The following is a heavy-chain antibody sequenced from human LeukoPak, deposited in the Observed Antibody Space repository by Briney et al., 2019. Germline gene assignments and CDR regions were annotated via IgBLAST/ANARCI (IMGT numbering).Heavy chain of an antibody. Sequence: SETLSLTCTVSGGSISSYYWSWIRQPPGKGLEWIGYIYYSGSTNYNPSLKSRVTISVDTSKNQFSLKLSSVTAADTAVYYCAGGYSGSYYDQYYFDYWGQGTLVTVSS. J-gene: IGHJ4*02. CDR2: IYYSGST. V-gene: IGHV4-59*01. D-gene: IGHD1-26*01. CDR1: GGSISSYY. CDR3: AGGYSGSYYDQYYFDY.